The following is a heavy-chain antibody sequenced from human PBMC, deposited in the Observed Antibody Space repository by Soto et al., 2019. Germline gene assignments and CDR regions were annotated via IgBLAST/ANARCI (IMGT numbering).Heavy chain of an antibody. CDR1: GGAFNGYY. D-gene: IGHD3-10*01. Sequence: QVHLPQWGAGLLKPSETLSLTCAVNGGAFNGYYWTWIRQSPGKGLQWIGEINHSGTVDYNPSLKSRVTFSIDTSKKQFSLTLTSVTAADTAVYYCARAGAALVRGSIGGFDYWGQGTLVTVSS. CDR2: INHSGTV. J-gene: IGHJ4*02. CDR3: ARAGAALVRGSIGGFDY. V-gene: IGHV4-34*01.